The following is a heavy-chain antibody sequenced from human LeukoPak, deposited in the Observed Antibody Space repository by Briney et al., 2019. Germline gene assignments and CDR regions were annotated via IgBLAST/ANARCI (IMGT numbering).Heavy chain of an antibody. CDR3: AREGMVRGVNFDY. Sequence: GGSLRLSCAASGFTFSSYWMSWVRQAPGKGLEWVANIKQDGSEKYYVDSVKGRFTISRDNAKNSLYLQMNSLRAEDTAVYYCAREGMVRGVNFDYWGQGTLVTVSS. J-gene: IGHJ4*02. CDR2: IKQDGSEK. D-gene: IGHD3-10*01. V-gene: IGHV3-7*01. CDR1: GFTFSSYW.